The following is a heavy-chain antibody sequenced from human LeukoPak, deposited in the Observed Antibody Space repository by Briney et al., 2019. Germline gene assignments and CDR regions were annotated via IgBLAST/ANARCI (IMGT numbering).Heavy chain of an antibody. CDR2: IGTSSTTI. CDR3: AKRRDWY. Sequence: GGSLRLSCAASGFTFSSYTMNWVRQPPGKGLEWVSNIGTSSTTIYYADSVKGRFTISRDNAKNSLYLQMNSLRADDTAVYYCAKRRDWYWGQGTLVTVSS. CDR1: GFTFSSYT. J-gene: IGHJ4*02. D-gene: IGHD3/OR15-3a*01. V-gene: IGHV3-48*01.